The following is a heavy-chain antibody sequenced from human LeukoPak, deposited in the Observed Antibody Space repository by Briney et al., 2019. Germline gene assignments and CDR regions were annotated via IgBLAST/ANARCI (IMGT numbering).Heavy chain of an antibody. CDR1: GYTFTGYY. Sequence: GASVKVSCKASGYTFTGYYMHWVRQVPGQGLEWMGWINPNSGGTNYAQKFQGRVTMTRDTSTSTAYMELSRLRSDDTAVYYCSRAPARGYYYYYMDVWGKGTTVTVSS. CDR2: INPNSGGT. J-gene: IGHJ6*03. CDR3: SRAPARGYYYYYMDV. D-gene: IGHD3-16*01. V-gene: IGHV1-2*02.